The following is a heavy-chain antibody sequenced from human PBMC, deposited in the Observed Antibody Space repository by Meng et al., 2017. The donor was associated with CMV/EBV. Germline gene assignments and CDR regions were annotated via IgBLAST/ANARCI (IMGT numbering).Heavy chain of an antibody. CDR1: GLTFSSYA. D-gene: IGHD1-26*01. CDR2: ISGDGGST. V-gene: IGHV3-23*01. CDR3: AKGYGLVLLWELLGGPFDY. Sequence: GESLKISCAVSGLTFSSYAMSWVRQAPGKGLEWVSGISGDGGSTYHADSVKGRFTISRDNSKNTLYLQMNSLRAEDTAVYYCAKGYGLVLLWELLGGPFDYWGQGSLVTVSS. J-gene: IGHJ4*02.